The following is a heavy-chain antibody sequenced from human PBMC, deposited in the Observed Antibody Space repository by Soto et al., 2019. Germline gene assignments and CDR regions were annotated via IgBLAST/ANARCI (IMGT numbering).Heavy chain of an antibody. D-gene: IGHD3-22*01. Sequence: PSETLSLTCTVSGGSISSGDYYWSWIRQPPGKGLEWIGYIYYSGSTYYNPSLKSRVTISVDTSKNQFSLKLSSVTAADTAVYYCARVHYYDRTIDYWGQGTLVTVSS. CDR2: IYYSGST. J-gene: IGHJ4*02. V-gene: IGHV4-30-4*01. CDR3: ARVHYYDRTIDY. CDR1: GGSISSGDYY.